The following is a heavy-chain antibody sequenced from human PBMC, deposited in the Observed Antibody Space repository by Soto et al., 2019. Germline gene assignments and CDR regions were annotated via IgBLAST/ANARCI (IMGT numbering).Heavy chain of an antibody. CDR2: ISYDGSNK. Sequence: QVQLVESGGGVVQPGRSLRLSCAASGLTFSSYGMHWVRQAPGKGLEWVAVISYDGSNKYYADSVKGRFTISRDNSKNTLYLQMNSLRAEDTAVYYCSKERVVVTATPDFDYWGQGTLVTVSS. V-gene: IGHV3-30*18. CDR3: SKERVVVTATPDFDY. D-gene: IGHD2-21*02. CDR1: GLTFSSYG. J-gene: IGHJ4*02.